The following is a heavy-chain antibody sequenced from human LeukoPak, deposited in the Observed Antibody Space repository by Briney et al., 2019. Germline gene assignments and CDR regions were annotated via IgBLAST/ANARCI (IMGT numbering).Heavy chain of an antibody. Sequence: PSETLSLTCAVSGGPISSGGYSWSWIRQPPGRGLEWIGYIYHTGSTTYNPSLKSRVTISLDRSKNQFSLTVNSVTAADTAVYYCCGDYGSGSYRFDYWGPGTLVTVSS. D-gene: IGHD3-10*01. J-gene: IGHJ4*02. CDR3: CGDYGSGSYRFDY. CDR2: IYHTGST. V-gene: IGHV4-30-2*01. CDR1: GGPISSGGYS.